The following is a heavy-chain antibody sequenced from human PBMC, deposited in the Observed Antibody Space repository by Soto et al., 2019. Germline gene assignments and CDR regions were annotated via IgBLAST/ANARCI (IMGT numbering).Heavy chain of an antibody. CDR1: GFTFSSYS. D-gene: IGHD1-1*01. J-gene: IGHJ4*02. V-gene: IGHV3-21*01. CDR2: ISSGSSYI. Sequence: LRLSCAASGFTFSSYSMNWVRQAPGEGLEWVSSISSGSSYIYYADSVKGRFTISRDNAKNSLYLQMNSLRAEDTAVYYCATKGTFDYWGQGTLVTVSS. CDR3: ATKGTFDY.